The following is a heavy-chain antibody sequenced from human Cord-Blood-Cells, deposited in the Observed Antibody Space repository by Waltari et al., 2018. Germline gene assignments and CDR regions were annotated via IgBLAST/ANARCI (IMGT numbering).Heavy chain of an antibody. D-gene: IGHD5-12*01. J-gene: IGHJ4*02. CDR3: AMGDIVATFDY. CDR2: IIPIFGTT. Sequence: QVQLVQSGAEVKKPGSSVKVSCKASGGTFTSYAISWVRQAPGQGLEWMGGIIPIFGTTNNAQKFQGRVTITADESTSTAYMELSRLRSEDTSVYYCAMGDIVATFDYWGQGTLVTVSS. V-gene: IGHV1-69*01. CDR1: GGTFTSYA.